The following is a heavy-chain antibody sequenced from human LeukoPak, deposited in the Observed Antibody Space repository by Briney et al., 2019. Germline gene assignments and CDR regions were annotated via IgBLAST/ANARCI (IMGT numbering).Heavy chain of an antibody. CDR3: ARDPSVRFGELLTVDY. J-gene: IGHJ4*02. CDR2: ISSSSSSYI. V-gene: IGHV3-21*01. CDR1: GFTFSSYS. D-gene: IGHD3-10*01. Sequence: GGSLRLSCAASGFTFSSYSMNWVRQAPGKGLEWVSSISSSSSSYIYYADSVKGRFTISRDNAKNSLYLQMNSLRAEDTAGYYWARDPSVRFGELLTVDYWGQGTLVTVSS.